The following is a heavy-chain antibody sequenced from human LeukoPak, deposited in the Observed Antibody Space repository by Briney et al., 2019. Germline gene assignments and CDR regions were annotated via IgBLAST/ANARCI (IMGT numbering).Heavy chain of an antibody. V-gene: IGHV3-48*03. CDR3: ARDVQPYGSGSYYTYYYGMDV. Sequence: GGSLGLSCAASGFTFSSYEMNWVRQAPGKGLEWVSYISSSGSTIYYADSVKGRFTISRDNAKNSLYLQMNSLRAEDTAVYYCARDVQPYGSGSYYTYYYGMDVWGKGTTVTVSS. D-gene: IGHD3-10*01. J-gene: IGHJ6*04. CDR1: GFTFSSYE. CDR2: ISSSGSTI.